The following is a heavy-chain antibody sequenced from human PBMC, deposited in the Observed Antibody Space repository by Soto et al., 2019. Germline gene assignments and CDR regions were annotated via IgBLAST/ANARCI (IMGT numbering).Heavy chain of an antibody. V-gene: IGHV4-59*01. CDR2: VFYTGST. CDR1: GGSISNYH. J-gene: IGHJ4*02. CDR3: ARDGPIGGFDY. D-gene: IGHD2-21*01. Sequence: SETLSLTCTVSGGSISNYHWNWIRQPPGKGLEWIGYVFYTGSTNYNSSLKSRVAISIDTSKNQFSLNLKSVTAGDTAVYYCARDGPIGGFDYWGQGALVTVSS.